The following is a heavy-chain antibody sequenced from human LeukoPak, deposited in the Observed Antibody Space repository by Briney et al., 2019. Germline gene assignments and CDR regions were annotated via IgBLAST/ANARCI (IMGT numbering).Heavy chain of an antibody. V-gene: IGHV4-34*01. J-gene: IGHJ6*03. CDR2: INHSGST. Sequence: PSETLSLTCAVYGGSFSGYYWSWLRQPPGKGLEWIGEINHSGSTNYNLSLKSRVTISVDTSKNQFSLTLSSVAAADTAVYYCARGVKKPLGYRSSTSCYGPYYYYMDVWGKGTTVTVSS. CDR3: ARGVKKPLGYRSSTSCYGPYYYYMDV. CDR1: GGSFSGYY. D-gene: IGHD2-2*01.